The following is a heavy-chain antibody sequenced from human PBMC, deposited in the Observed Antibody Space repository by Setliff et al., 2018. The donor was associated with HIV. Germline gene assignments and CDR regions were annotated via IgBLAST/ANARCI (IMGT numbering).Heavy chain of an antibody. J-gene: IGHJ3*02. CDR1: GYSFTNYW. Sequence: GESLKISCKGSGYSFTNYWIAWVRQMPGKGLEWMGIIYPGDSDTRYSPSFQGQVTISADKSISIAYLQWSSLKASDTAKYYCARGEVAGLGEFHAFDIWGHGTMVTVSS. D-gene: IGHD3-10*01. V-gene: IGHV5-51*01. CDR3: ARGEVAGLGEFHAFDI. CDR2: IYPGDSDT.